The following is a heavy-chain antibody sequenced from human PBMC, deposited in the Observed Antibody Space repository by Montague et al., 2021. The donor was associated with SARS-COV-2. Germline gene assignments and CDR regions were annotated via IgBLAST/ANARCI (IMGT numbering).Heavy chain of an antibody. CDR1: GFTFSSYS. J-gene: IGHJ6*02. CDR2: ISSSSSSYI. D-gene: IGHD1-26*01. Sequence: SLRLSCAASGFTFSSYSMNWVRQAPGKGLEWVSSISSSSSSYIYXADSVKGRSTISRDNAKNSLYPQMNSLRAEDTAVYYCARVLIVGAYYYYGMDVWGQGTTVTVSS. V-gene: IGHV3-21*01. CDR3: ARVLIVGAYYYYGMDV.